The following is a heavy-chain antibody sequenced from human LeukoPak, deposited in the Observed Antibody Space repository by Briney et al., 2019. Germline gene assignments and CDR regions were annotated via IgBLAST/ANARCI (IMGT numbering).Heavy chain of an antibody. CDR3: TRGAGWLIDY. V-gene: IGHV4-59*01. CDR1: GISISRYY. J-gene: IGHJ4*02. D-gene: IGHD3-16*01. CDR2: IYYSGST. Sequence: SETLSLTCTVSGISISRYYWSWIRQPPGKGLEWIGYIYYSGSTKYNPSLKSRVTISADTSKNHFSLKLNSVTTADTAVYYCTRGAGWLIDYWGQGTLVTVSS.